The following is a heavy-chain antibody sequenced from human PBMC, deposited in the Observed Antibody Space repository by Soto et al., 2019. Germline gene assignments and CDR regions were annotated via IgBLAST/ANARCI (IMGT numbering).Heavy chain of an antibody. Sequence: EVQLLESGGGLVQPGGSLRLSCAASGVTFSSYAMNWVRQTPGKGLEWVSIISGGGGSAYYADSVKGRFSISRDNSKNTLYRQMYILRAEDTAVYYCAKVGSSWYSHFDYWGQGTLVTVSS. J-gene: IGHJ4*02. CDR1: GVTFSSYA. V-gene: IGHV3-23*01. CDR3: AKVGSSWYSHFDY. CDR2: ISGGGGSA. D-gene: IGHD6-13*01.